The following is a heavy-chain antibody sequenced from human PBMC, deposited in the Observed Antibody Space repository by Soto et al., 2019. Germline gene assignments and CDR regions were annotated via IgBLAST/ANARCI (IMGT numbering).Heavy chain of an antibody. D-gene: IGHD3-16*01. J-gene: IGHJ4*02. CDR1: GFTFSSYS. CDR2: ISSSSSYI. Sequence: EVQLVESGGGLVKPGGSLRLSCAASGFTFSSYSMNWVRQAPGKGLEWVSSISSSSSYIYYADSVKGRFTISRDNAKKLLYLPMKSLRAEDKGCYYCAGPGRAMNTVPLGFYYWGQGTLVTVSS. V-gene: IGHV3-21*01. CDR3: AGPGRAMNTVPLGFYY.